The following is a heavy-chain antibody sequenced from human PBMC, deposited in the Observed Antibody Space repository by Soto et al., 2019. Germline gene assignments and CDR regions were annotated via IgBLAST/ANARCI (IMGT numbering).Heavy chain of an antibody. Sequence: QVQLQESGPGLVKPSQTLSLTCTVSGGSISSGGYYWSWIRQHPGKGLEWIGYIYYSGSTYYNPSLKSRVTIXXDXSXXQFALKLSSVTAADTAVYYCARGFKPSGYVTPPDYWGQGTLVTVSS. V-gene: IGHV4-31*03. CDR3: ARGFKPSGYVTPPDY. CDR1: GGSISSGGYY. D-gene: IGHD5-12*01. CDR2: IYYSGST. J-gene: IGHJ4*02.